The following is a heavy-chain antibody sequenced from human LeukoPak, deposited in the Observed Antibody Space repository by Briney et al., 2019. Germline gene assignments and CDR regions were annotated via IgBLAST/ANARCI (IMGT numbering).Heavy chain of an antibody. CDR1: GGSISSSNW. CDR2: IYHSGST. J-gene: IGHJ5*02. V-gene: IGHV4-4*02. Sequence: SETLSLTCAVSGGSISSSNWWSWVRPPPGKGLEWIGEIYHSGSTNYNPSLKSRVTISVDTSKNQFSLKLSSVTAADTAVYYCARSHYYDSSGSHNNWFDPWGQGTLVTVSS. D-gene: IGHD3-22*01. CDR3: ARSHYYDSSGSHNNWFDP.